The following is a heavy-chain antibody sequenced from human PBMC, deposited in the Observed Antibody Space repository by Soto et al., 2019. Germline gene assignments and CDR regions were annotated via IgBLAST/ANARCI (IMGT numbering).Heavy chain of an antibody. D-gene: IGHD1-26*01. CDR1: GFTFSSYS. Sequence: GGSLRLSCAASGFTFSSYSMNWVRQAPGKGLEWASSISSSSSYIYYADSVKGRFTISRDNAKNSLYLQMNSLRAEDTAVYYCSRGWEHLVTLFDIWAQGTTVPVSS. CDR3: SRGWEHLVTLFDI. V-gene: IGHV3-21*01. J-gene: IGHJ3*02. CDR2: ISSSSSYI.